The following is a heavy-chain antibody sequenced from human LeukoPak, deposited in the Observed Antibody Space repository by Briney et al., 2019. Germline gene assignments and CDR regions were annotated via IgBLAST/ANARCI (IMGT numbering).Heavy chain of an antibody. J-gene: IGHJ4*02. CDR3: ARQGWHGSGSYYFDY. D-gene: IGHD3-10*01. V-gene: IGHV4-59*08. CDR2: IYYRGST. CDR1: GGSISNYY. Sequence: PSETLSLTCTVSGGSISNYYWSWIRQPPGKGLEWIRYIYYRGSTNYNPSLRSRVTISVDTSKNQFSLKLSSVTAADTAVYYCARQGWHGSGSYYFDYWGQGTLVTVSS.